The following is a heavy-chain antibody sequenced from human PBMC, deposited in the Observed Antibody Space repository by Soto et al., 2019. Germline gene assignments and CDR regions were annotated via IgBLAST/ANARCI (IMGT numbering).Heavy chain of an antibody. CDR2: ITTSSHTI. V-gene: IGHV3-48*01. J-gene: IGHJ6*02. CDR1: GFTFSSYS. CDR3: ARHGIQVSHDV. Sequence: GGSLRLSCAASGFTFSSYSMDWVRQAPGQGLEWISYITTSSHTIYYADSVRGRFTISRDNAKNSLFLQMNSLRGEDTAVYYCARHGIQVSHDVRRQGTTVTVSS. D-gene: IGHD5-18*01.